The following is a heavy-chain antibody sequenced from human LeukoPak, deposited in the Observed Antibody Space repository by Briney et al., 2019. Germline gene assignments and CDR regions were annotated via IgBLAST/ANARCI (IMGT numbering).Heavy chain of an antibody. CDR2: INPNSGDT. V-gene: IGHV1-2*02. Sequence: ASVKVSCKASGYTLTGYYMHWVRQAPGQGLEWMGWINPNSGDTNYAQKFQGRVTTTRDTSISTAYMELSRLRSDDTTVYYCAKQWETSLEHYMHSWGKRRTVTVS. CDR1: GYTLTGYY. CDR3: AKQWETSLEHYMHS. J-gene: IGHJ6*03. D-gene: IGHD1-26*01.